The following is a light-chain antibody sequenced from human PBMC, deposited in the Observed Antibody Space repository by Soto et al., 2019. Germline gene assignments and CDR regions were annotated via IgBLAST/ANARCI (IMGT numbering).Light chain of an antibody. CDR3: CSYTTSTTYV. CDR1: SSDVGAYND. Sequence: QSVLTQPASVSGFPGQSITISCTGTSSDVGAYNDVSWYQQHPGKAPKLIIYDVSNRPSGVSNRLSGSKSGNTASLTISGLQAEDEADYYCCSYTTSTTYVFGTGTKVTVL. CDR2: DVS. J-gene: IGLJ1*01. V-gene: IGLV2-14*03.